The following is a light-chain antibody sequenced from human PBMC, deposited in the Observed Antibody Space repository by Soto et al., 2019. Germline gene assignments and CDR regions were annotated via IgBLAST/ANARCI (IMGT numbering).Light chain of an antibody. Sequence: ENMVAQSPSPRSVSPGERATLSRPAILSAASAVAWYQQKPGQAPRLLIYDASYRATDIPPRFSGSGSGTDFTLTISSLEPEDFAVYYCQQRRSWPPTITFGQGTRLEIK. CDR1: LSAASA. V-gene: IGKV3-11*01. CDR2: DAS. CDR3: QQRRSWPPTIT. J-gene: IGKJ5*01.